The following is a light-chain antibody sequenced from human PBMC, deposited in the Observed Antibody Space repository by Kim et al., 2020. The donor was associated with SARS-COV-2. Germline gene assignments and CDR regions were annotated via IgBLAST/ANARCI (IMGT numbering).Light chain of an antibody. CDR2: QDT. V-gene: IGLV3-1*01. J-gene: IGLJ1*01. CDR1: KLGDKY. CDR3: QAWDSSTAV. Sequence: SYELTQPPSVSVSPGQTASITCSGDKLGDKYACWYQQKPGQSPVLVISQDTKRPSGIPERFSGSNYGNTATLTISGTQAMDEADYYCQAWDSSTAVFGTGTKVTVL.